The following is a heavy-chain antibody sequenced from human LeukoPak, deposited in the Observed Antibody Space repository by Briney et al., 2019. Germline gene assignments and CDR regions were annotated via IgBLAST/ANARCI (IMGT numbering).Heavy chain of an antibody. CDR1: GGSVSSSNYY. J-gene: IGHJ4*02. Sequence: PSETLSLTCTVSGGSVSSSNYYWSWIRQPPGKGLEWVGFFSYNVHSDYNPSLKSRVTISVDTSKNQFSLRLSSVTAADTAIYYCARVSVAGTGPDYWGQGTLVTASS. CDR2: FSYNVHS. D-gene: IGHD6-13*01. V-gene: IGHV4-61*01. CDR3: ARVSVAGTGPDY.